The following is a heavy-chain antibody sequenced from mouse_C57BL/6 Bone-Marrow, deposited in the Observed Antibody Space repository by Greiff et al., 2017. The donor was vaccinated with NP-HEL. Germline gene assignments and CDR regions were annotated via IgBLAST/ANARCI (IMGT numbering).Heavy chain of an antibody. D-gene: IGHD2-5*01. V-gene: IGHV1-26*01. CDR1: GYTFTDYY. J-gene: IGHJ2*01. CDR2: INPNNGGT. Sequence: VQLQQSGPELVKPGASVKISCKASGYTFTDYYMNWVKQSHGKSLEWIGDINPNNGGTSYNQKFKGKATLTVDKSSSTAYMELRSLTSEDSAVYYCARGDYYSNLIPNYFDYWGQGTTLTVSS. CDR3: ARGDYYSNLIPNYFDY.